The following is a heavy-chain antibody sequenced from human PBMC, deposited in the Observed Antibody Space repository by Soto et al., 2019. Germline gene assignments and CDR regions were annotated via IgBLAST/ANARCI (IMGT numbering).Heavy chain of an antibody. J-gene: IGHJ3*02. CDR3: ARSIKVVVLAATEGSLELLAI. Sequence: ASVKVSCKASGYTFTNYHIHWVRQAPGQELEWMGIINPGRGSTTYAHKFQGRVTMTRDTSTSTVYMELDSLRSDDTAVYYCARSIKVVVLAATEGSLELLAISGQGSLVP. CDR2: INPGRGST. CDR1: GYTFTNYH. V-gene: IGHV1-46*01. D-gene: IGHD2-15*01.